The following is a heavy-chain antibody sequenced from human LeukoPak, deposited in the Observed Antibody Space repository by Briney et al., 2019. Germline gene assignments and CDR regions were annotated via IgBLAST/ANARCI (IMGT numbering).Heavy chain of an antibody. J-gene: IGHJ4*02. V-gene: IGHV4-59*01. CDR3: ARVGTYGSGSYLSWLDY. Sequence: SETLSLTCTVSGASISSYYWSWIRQPPEKGLEWSGYIYYSGSTNYNPSLKSRVTISVDTSTNQFSLKLCSVTAADTAVYYCARVGTYGSGSYLSWLDYWGQGTLVTVSS. D-gene: IGHD3-10*01. CDR1: GASISSYY. CDR2: IYYSGST.